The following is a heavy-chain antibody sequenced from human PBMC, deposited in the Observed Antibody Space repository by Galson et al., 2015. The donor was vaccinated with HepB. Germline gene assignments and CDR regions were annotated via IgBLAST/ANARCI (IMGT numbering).Heavy chain of an antibody. D-gene: IGHD3-22*01. Sequence: SVKVSCKASGYNFTGYYMHWVRQAPGQGLEWMGRINPNSGVTNSAQKFQGRVTMTRDTSISTAYMELSRLKSDDTAVYYCARGGEFYYDSSGYYLDYYGLDVWGQGTTVTVS. CDR2: INPNSGVT. J-gene: IGHJ6*02. CDR3: ARGGEFYYDSSGYYLDYYGLDV. CDR1: GYNFTGYY. V-gene: IGHV1-2*06.